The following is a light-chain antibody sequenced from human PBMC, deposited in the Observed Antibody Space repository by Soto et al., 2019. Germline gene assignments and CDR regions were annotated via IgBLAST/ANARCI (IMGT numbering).Light chain of an antibody. V-gene: IGKV1-5*01. CDR2: DAS. CDR1: QSISSW. J-gene: IGKJ1*01. Sequence: DLQITQSPSTLSASVGDRVTITCRASQSISSWLAWYQQKPGKAPKLLIYDASSLESGVPSRFSGSGSGTEFTITISSLQPDDFATYYCQQYNSYSRTFGQGTKVDIK. CDR3: QQYNSYSRT.